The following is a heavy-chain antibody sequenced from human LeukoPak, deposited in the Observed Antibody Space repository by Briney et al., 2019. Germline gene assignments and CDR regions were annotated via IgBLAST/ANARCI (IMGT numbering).Heavy chain of an antibody. CDR3: ARKGVRWATCMDV. V-gene: IGHV4-34*01. CDR1: GGSFSGYD. D-gene: IGHD5-24*01. J-gene: IGHJ6*04. Sequence: SETLSLTCAVYGGSFSGYDWSWIRQPPGKGLEWIGEINHGGSTNYNPSLKSRVTISVDTSKNQFSLKLTSVTAADTAVYYCARKGVRWATCMDVWGKGTTVTVSS. CDR2: INHGGST.